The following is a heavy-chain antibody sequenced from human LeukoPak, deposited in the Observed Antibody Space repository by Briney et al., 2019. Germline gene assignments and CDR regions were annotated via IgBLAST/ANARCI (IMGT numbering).Heavy chain of an antibody. V-gene: IGHV1-8*01. J-gene: IGHJ5*02. D-gene: IGHD2-2*01. CDR2: MNPNSGNT. Sequence: PGASVKVSCKASGYTFTSYDINWVRQAPGQGLEWMGWMNPNSGNTGYAQKFQGRVTMTRNTSISTAYMELSSLRSEDTAVYYCARRVVPAARRARVNWFDPWGQGTLVTVSS. CDR3: ARRVVPAARRARVNWFDP. CDR1: GYTFTSYD.